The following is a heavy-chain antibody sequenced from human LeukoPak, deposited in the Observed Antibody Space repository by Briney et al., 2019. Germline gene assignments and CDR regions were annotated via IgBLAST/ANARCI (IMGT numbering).Heavy chain of an antibody. CDR2: VSGSGGST. CDR3: AKGLSASGRFNAFDI. CDR1: EFTFNNYA. V-gene: IGHV3-23*01. D-gene: IGHD3-3*01. Sequence: TGGSLRLSCAASEFTFNNYAMNWVRQAPGKGLEWVAAVSGSGGSTYHADSVRGRFTISRDNSKNTLYLQMSSLRVEDTAVYHCAKGLSASGRFNAFDIWGQGTMVTVSS. J-gene: IGHJ3*02.